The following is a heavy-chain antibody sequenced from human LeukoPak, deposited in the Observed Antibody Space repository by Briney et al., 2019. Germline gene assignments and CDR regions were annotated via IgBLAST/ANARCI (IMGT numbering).Heavy chain of an antibody. CDR2: INPGGGST. CDR3: AREPAMTYYFDY. J-gene: IGHJ4*02. CDR1: GYMFSSHY. Sequence: ASVKVSCKASGYMFSSHYMHWVRQAPGRGLEWMGMINPGGGSTTYAQKFQDRVTMNRDTSTSTVYMELSSLRSEDTAVYYCAREPAMTYYFDYWGQGSRVTVSS. D-gene: IGHD5-18*01. V-gene: IGHV1-46*01.